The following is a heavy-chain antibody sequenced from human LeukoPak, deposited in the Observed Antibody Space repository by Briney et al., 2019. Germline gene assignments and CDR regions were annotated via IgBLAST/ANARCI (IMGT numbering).Heavy chain of an antibody. D-gene: IGHD3-22*01. Sequence: GASVKVSCKASGYTFTSYDINWVRQATGQGLEWMGWMNPNSGNTGYAQKFQGRVTMTRNTSISTAYMELSSLRSEDTAVYYCARGYYDEFPHPFDYWGQGTLVTVPS. CDR3: ARGYYDEFPHPFDY. J-gene: IGHJ4*02. CDR2: MNPNSGNT. CDR1: GYTFTSYD. V-gene: IGHV1-8*01.